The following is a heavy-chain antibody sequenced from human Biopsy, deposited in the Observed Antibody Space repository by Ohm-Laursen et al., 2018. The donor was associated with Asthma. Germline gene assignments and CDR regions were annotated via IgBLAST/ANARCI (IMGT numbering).Heavy chain of an antibody. CDR3: ARKAGSCISRTYYSLDF. CDR1: GGTFNTYV. D-gene: IGHD1-26*01. J-gene: IGHJ4*02. V-gene: IGHV1-69*13. Sequence: SVKVSCKSLGGTFNTYVIGWVRQAPGQGLEWMGGINSVFGTTTYPQKFQDRVTITADDSTSTVYMELSSLRSEDTAVYYCARKAGSCISRTYYSLDFWGQGTLSPSPQ. CDR2: INSVFGTT.